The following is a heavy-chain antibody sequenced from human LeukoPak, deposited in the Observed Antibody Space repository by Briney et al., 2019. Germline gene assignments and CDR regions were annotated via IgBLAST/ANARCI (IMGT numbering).Heavy chain of an antibody. Sequence: GASVKVSCKASGYTFTSYGISWVRQAPGQGREGMGWISAYNGNTNYAQKLQGRVTMTTDTSTSTAYMELRSLRSDDTAVYYCARDYYGSGGWGSWFDPWGQGTLVTVSS. CDR3: ARDYYGSGGWGSWFDP. D-gene: IGHD3-10*01. V-gene: IGHV1-18*04. J-gene: IGHJ5*02. CDR2: ISAYNGNT. CDR1: GYTFTSYG.